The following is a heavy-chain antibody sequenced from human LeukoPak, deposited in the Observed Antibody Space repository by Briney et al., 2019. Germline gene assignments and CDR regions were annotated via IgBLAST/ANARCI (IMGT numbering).Heavy chain of an antibody. Sequence: GESLKISCKGSGYSFTSYWIGWVRQRPGKDLEWMGIIYTGDSDTRYSPSFQGQVTISADKSISTAYVQWSSLEASDTAMYYCARRSQSGIYVEYWGQGTLVTVSS. CDR1: GYSFTSYW. V-gene: IGHV5-51*01. CDR3: ARRSQSGIYVEY. CDR2: IYTGDSDT. D-gene: IGHD1-26*01. J-gene: IGHJ4*02.